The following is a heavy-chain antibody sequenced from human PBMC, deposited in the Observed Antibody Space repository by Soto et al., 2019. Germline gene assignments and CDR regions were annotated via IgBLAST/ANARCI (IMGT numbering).Heavy chain of an antibody. CDR2: IHYSGST. V-gene: IGHV4-30-4*01. Sequence: PSETLSLTCTVSGGSISSGDYCWSWIRQPPGKDLEWMGYIHYSGSTNYNPSLKSRVTMSVDTSKNQFSLTLNSVTAAATATYYCARGGISHWAYFYYMDVWDRGTTVTVSS. CDR1: GGSISSGDYC. J-gene: IGHJ6*03. CDR3: ARGGISHWAYFYYMDV. D-gene: IGHD3-16*01.